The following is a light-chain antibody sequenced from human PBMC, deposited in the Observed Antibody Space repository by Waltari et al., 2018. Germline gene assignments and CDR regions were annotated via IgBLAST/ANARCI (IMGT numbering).Light chain of an antibody. V-gene: IGKV3-15*01. CDR3: QQYYVWPPIT. J-gene: IGKJ4*01. CDR1: QSVRTN. Sequence: VLLTQSPASLSVSPGDTVILSCRASQSVRTNLVWYQQKAGQAPSTLNYGASTRASGVPSMFSGRGSETDFTLIISSLQSEDAAVYFCQQYYVWPPITFGGGTKLEI. CDR2: GAS.